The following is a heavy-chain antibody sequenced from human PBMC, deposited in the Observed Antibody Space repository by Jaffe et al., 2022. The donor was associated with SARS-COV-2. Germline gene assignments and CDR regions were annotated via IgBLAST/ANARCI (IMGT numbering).Heavy chain of an antibody. CDR3: APRSGPLAIWDN. Sequence: QVQLVESGGGVVQPGRSLRLSCAASGFTFSRYAMHWVRQAPGKGLEWVAVISEDVTKSYYADSIKGRFTVSRDNSKNTLFLQMNSLKYEDTAVYYCAPRSGPLAIWDNWGLGTLVTVSS. CDR1: GFTFSRYA. D-gene: IGHD2-21*01. V-gene: IGHV3-30-3*01. J-gene: IGHJ4*02. CDR2: ISEDVTKS.